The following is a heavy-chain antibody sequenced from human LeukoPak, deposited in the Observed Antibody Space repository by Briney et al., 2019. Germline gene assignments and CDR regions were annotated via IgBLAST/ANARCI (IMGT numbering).Heavy chain of an antibody. D-gene: IGHD3-22*01. CDR3: AKDQDPYITMIVVVITHFDY. Sequence: TGGSLRLSCAASGFTFSSYGMHWVRQAPGKGLEWVAVISYDGSNKYYADSVKGRFTISRDNSKNTLYLQMNSLRAEDTAVYYCAKDQDPYITMIVVVITHFDYWGQGTLVTVSS. V-gene: IGHV3-30*18. J-gene: IGHJ4*02. CDR1: GFTFSSYG. CDR2: ISYDGSNK.